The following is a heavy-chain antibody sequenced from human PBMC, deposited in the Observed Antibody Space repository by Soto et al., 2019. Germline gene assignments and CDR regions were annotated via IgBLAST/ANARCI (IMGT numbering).Heavy chain of an antibody. Sequence: QVQLVQSGAEVKRPGASVKFSCKASGYTFNGYYIHWVRQAPGQGLEWMGWINPNSDATHYAQNFQGRVTMTRDTSISTAYMELSRLRSDDTAVYYCARDPSLWFGELSFWGQGTLVTVSS. CDR3: ARDPSLWFGELSF. V-gene: IGHV1-2*02. CDR1: GYTFNGYY. D-gene: IGHD3-10*01. J-gene: IGHJ4*02. CDR2: INPNSDAT.